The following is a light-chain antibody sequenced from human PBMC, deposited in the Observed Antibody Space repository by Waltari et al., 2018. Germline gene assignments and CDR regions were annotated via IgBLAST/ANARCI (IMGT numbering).Light chain of an antibody. J-gene: IGKJ3*01. CDR2: DAS. V-gene: IGKV1-39*01. CDR1: QSTSTN. CDR3: QQGYHAPLT. Sequence: DIQMTHSPSSLSASVGDRVTITCRASQSTSTNLNWYQQKQGKAPNLLISDASNLHNGVPSRFSGSGSATDFTLTISSLQSEDFATYYCQQGYHAPLTFGPGTTVDVK.